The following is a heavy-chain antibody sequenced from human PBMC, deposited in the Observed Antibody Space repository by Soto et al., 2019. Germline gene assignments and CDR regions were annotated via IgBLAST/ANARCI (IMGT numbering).Heavy chain of an antibody. Sequence: EVQLVESGGGLVKPGGSLRLSCAASGFAFGSNSMNWVRQAPGKGLEWVSSISRSSSHIYYADSVRGRFTISRDNAKNAMYLQMTRLRVEDTAVYYCARDRCSGGDCYSFDYWGQGTLVDVSS. CDR3: ARDRCSGGDCYSFDY. CDR1: GFAFGSNS. J-gene: IGHJ4*02. D-gene: IGHD2-15*01. CDR2: ISRSSSHI. V-gene: IGHV3-21*01.